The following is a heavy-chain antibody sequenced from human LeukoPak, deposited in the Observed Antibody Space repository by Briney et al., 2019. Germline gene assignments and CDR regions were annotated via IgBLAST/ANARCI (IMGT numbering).Heavy chain of an antibody. J-gene: IGHJ4*02. Sequence: SVKVSCKASGGTFSSYAISWVRQAPGQGLEWMGGIIPIFGTANYAQKFQGRVTITAGESTSTAYMELSSLRSEDTAVYYCAILTEGSSYQTPFDYWGQGTLVTVSS. V-gene: IGHV1-69*13. CDR1: GGTFSSYA. D-gene: IGHD6-13*01. CDR2: IIPIFGTA. CDR3: AILTEGSSYQTPFDY.